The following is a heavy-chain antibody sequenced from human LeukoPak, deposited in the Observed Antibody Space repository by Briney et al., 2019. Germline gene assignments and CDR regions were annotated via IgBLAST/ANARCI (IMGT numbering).Heavy chain of an antibody. D-gene: IGHD6-13*01. CDR2: ISHSGTTI. Sequence: GGSLRLSCAVSGFIFSDYYMSWIRQAPGKGLEWVSYISHSGTTIYYADSVKGRFTISRDNAKNSLYLQMNSLRAEDTAVYHCARAAGYYYYYMDVWGTGTTVTVSS. V-gene: IGHV3-11*04. CDR1: GFIFSDYY. J-gene: IGHJ6*03. CDR3: ARAAGYYYYYMDV.